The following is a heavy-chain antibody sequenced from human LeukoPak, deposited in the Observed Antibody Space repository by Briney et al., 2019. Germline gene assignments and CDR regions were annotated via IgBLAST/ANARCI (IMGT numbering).Heavy chain of an antibody. Sequence: GGSLRLSCAASGFTFGSHAMYWVRQAPGKGLEYVAGLTSDGGSTYYANSVKGRFTISRDPSKSTLALQMGSLRAEDRAVYYCARRAAGWEQKNWYFDLWGRGTLVSVSS. CDR2: LTSDGGST. CDR1: GFTFGSHA. D-gene: IGHD1/OR15-1a*01. J-gene: IGHJ2*01. V-gene: IGHV3-64*01. CDR3: ARRAAGWEQKNWYFDL.